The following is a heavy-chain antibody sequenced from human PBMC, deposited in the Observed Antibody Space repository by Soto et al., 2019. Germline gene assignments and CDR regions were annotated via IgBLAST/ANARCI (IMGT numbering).Heavy chain of an antibody. V-gene: IGHV1-3*05. Sequence: QVQLVQSGAEQKKPGASVKVSCKASGDFTRYAMHWVRQAPGQRLEWMGWINTGNGDTKFSEKFQDRVTITRDTSASTVYLELSRLRSEDTAVYYCARDFCSGGSCDHGLGWFDPWGQGTLVTVSS. CDR2: INTGNGDT. CDR3: ARDFCSGGSCDHGLGWFDP. D-gene: IGHD2-15*01. J-gene: IGHJ5*02. CDR1: GDFTRYA.